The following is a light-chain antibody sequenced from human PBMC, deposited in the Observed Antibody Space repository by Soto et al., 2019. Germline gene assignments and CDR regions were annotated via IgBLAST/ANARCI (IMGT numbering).Light chain of an antibody. CDR3: QHYDNIPTFT. J-gene: IGKJ3*01. V-gene: IGKV1-33*01. CDR1: QDIDNY. Sequence: DIQMTQSPSSLSASVGDRVTITCQVNQDIDNYLNWYQQKPGTPPKLLIYDASNLETGVPSRFSGRGSGTDFTFTIYDLQPDDVATYYCQHYDNIPTFTFGPGTKVDIK. CDR2: DAS.